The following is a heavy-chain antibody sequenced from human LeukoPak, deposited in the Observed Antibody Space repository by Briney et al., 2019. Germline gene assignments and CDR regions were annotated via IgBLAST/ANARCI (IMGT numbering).Heavy chain of an antibody. J-gene: IGHJ3*02. CDR1: GFPFSDHE. Sequence: GSLRLSCAASGFPFSDHEMNWVRQAPGKGLEWVAYISSSGSDKYYPDSVKGRFTISRDNAKNSLYLQMNSLRAEDTAVYYCARRTSGAFAIWGQGTKVTVPS. V-gene: IGHV3-48*03. CDR3: ARRTSGAFAI. CDR2: ISSSGSDK.